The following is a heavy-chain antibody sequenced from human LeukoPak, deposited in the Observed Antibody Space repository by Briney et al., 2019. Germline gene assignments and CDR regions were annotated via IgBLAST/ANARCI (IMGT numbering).Heavy chain of an antibody. CDR2: ISSDGSKT. Sequence: GGSPRLSCAAPGFIFSNYAMHWVRQAPGKGLEWVALISSDGSKTYHADSVKGRFSISRDNSKNTLYLQMNSLRAEDTAIYYCAKGRVSDILGSEFDPWGQGTLVTVSS. J-gene: IGHJ5*02. V-gene: IGHV3-30*07. D-gene: IGHD3-9*01. CDR1: GFIFSNYA. CDR3: AKGRVSDILGSEFDP.